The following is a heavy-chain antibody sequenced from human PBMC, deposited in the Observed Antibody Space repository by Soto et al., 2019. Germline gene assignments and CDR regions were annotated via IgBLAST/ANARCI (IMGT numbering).Heavy chain of an antibody. J-gene: IGHJ6*02. CDR2: VTANGGST. CDR3: ASLGVGDWANYYYYYGMDV. Sequence: EVQLLESGGGFVQPGGSLRLSCAATGFTFSVYAMTWVRQAPGKGLEWVSAVTANGGSTYSADSVKGRFTISRDNSKNTLLLQMNSLRDEDTAVYYCASLGVGDWANYYYYYGMDVWGQGTTVTVSS. D-gene: IGHD2-21*02. V-gene: IGHV3-23*01. CDR1: GFTFSVYA.